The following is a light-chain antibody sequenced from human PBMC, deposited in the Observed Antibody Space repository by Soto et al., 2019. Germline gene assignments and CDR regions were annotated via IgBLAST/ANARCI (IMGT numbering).Light chain of an antibody. CDR2: EVS. CDR3: SSYTTTNTYV. CDR1: SSDVGGYNY. V-gene: IGLV2-14*01. J-gene: IGLJ1*01. Sequence: QSALTQPASVSGSPGQSITISCTGTSSDVGGYNYVSWSQQHPGKAPKLMIYEVSNRPSGVSNRFSGSKSGNTASPTISGLQAEDEADYYCSSYTTTNTYVFGTGTRSPS.